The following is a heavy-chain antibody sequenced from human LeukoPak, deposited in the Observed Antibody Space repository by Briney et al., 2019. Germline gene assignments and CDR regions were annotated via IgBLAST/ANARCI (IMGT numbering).Heavy chain of an antibody. Sequence: GGSLRLSCAASGFTFSSYWMSWVRQAPGKGLEWVAHIKQDGSEKYYVDSVKGRFTISRDNAKNSLYLQMNSLRAEDTAVYYCARDLGYSYGDNWFDPWGQGTLVTVSS. D-gene: IGHD5-18*01. CDR3: ARDLGYSYGDNWFDP. J-gene: IGHJ5*02. CDR1: GFTFSSYW. V-gene: IGHV3-7*01. CDR2: IKQDGSEK.